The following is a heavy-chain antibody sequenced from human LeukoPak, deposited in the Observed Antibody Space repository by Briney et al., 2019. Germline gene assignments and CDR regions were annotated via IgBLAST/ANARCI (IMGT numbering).Heavy chain of an antibody. V-gene: IGHV4-34*01. CDR3: ARAPRIVGYTSRELGHWYFDL. CDR1: GGSFTRYY. J-gene: IGHJ2*01. CDR2: ISHRGST. D-gene: IGHD6-13*01. Sequence: SEALSLTCAVYGGSFTRYYWSWIGQPPGKRLEWIGEISHRGSTNYNPSLKSRVTISVYTSKNQFSLKLTSVTAADTAVYYCARAPRIVGYTSRELGHWYFDLWGRGTLVTVSS.